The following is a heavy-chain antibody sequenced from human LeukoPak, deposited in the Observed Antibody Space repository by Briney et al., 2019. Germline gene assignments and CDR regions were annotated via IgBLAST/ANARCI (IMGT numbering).Heavy chain of an antibody. CDR1: GFSFSSYG. Sequence: GGSLRLSCAGSGFSFSSYGMHWVRQAPGKGLEWMAFIRSDGSNKYYADSVKGRFTISRDNSKNTLYLQMNSLRAEDTAVYYCARPRAYYFDYWGQGTLVTVSS. V-gene: IGHV3-30*02. CDR2: IRSDGSNK. J-gene: IGHJ4*02. D-gene: IGHD3-16*01. CDR3: ARPRAYYFDY.